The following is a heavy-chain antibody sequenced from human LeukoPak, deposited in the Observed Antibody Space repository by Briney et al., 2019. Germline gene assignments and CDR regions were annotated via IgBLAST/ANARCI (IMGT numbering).Heavy chain of an antibody. CDR1: GDSVSSNSAA. Sequence: SQTLSLTCAISGDSVSSNSAAWNWIRQSPSRGLEWLGRTYYRSKWYNDYAVSVKSRITINPDTSKNQFSLQLNSVTPEDTAVYYCARDTSSWIVVPDSSGWYGDYYYYGMDVWGQGTTVTVSS. D-gene: IGHD6-19*01. V-gene: IGHV6-1*01. CDR3: ARDTSSWIVVPDSSGWYGDYYYYGMDV. J-gene: IGHJ6*02. CDR2: TYYRSKWYN.